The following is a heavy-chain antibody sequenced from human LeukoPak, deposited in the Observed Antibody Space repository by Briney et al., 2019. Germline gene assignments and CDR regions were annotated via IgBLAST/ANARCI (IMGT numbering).Heavy chain of an antibody. CDR3: ARDRGWLTFDY. D-gene: IGHD5-24*01. CDR1: GFTFSTYW. V-gene: IGHV3-7*01. CDR2: IKEDGNEK. J-gene: IGHJ4*02. Sequence: GGSLRLSCAASGFTFSTYWMHWVRQAPGKGLEWVANIKEDGNEKYYVDSVKGRFTISRDNAKSSLYLQMDSLRAEDTAVYYCARDRGWLTFDYWGQGTLVTVSS.